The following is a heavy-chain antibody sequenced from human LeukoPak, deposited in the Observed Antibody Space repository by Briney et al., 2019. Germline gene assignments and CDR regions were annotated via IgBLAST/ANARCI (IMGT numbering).Heavy chain of an antibody. V-gene: IGHV4-34*01. D-gene: IGHD4-11*01. CDR1: GGSFSGYY. CDR2: INHSGST. J-gene: IGHJ4*02. Sequence: PSETLSLTCAVYGGSFSGYYWSWIRQPPGKGLEWIGEINHSGSTNYNPSLKSRVTISVDTSKNQFSLKLSSVTAADTAVYYCASGVVPVGTTVKYFYFGCWGQGTLVSV. CDR3: ASGVVPVGTTVKYFYFGC.